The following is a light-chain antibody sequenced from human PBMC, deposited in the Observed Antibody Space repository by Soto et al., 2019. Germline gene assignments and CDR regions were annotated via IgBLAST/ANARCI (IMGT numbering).Light chain of an antibody. Sequence: DIQMTQSPSTLSASVGDRVTITCRASQSILSWLAWYQHKPGKAPKLLIYDASSLESGVPSRFSGSRSGTEFTLTISSLQPDDIATYYCQQCDTYWTFGQGTKVEI. CDR3: QQCDTYWT. J-gene: IGKJ1*01. V-gene: IGKV1-5*01. CDR2: DAS. CDR1: QSILSW.